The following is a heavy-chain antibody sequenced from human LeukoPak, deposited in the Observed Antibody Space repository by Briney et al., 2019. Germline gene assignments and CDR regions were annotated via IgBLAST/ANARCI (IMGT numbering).Heavy chain of an antibody. V-gene: IGHV3-23*01. Sequence: GGSLRLSCAASGFTFSSYAMSWVRQAPGKGLEWVSAISGSGGSTYYADSVKGRFTISRDNPKNTLYLQMNSLGAEDTAVYYCAKDNSGSYGPWGQGTLVTVSS. CDR3: AKDNSGSYGP. CDR2: ISGSGGST. CDR1: GFTFSSYA. J-gene: IGHJ4*02. D-gene: IGHD1-26*01.